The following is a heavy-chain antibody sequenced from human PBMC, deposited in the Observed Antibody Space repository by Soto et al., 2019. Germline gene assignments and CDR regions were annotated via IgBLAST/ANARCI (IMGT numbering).Heavy chain of an antibody. J-gene: IGHJ6*02. CDR2: ISYDGSNK. D-gene: IGHD2-15*01. V-gene: IGHV3-30*18. CDR3: AKSEQRLLRRADYYYYGMDV. CDR1: GFTFSSYG. Sequence: QPGGSLRLSCAASGFTFSSYGMHWVRQAPGKGLEWVAVISYDGSNKYYADSVKGRFTISRDNSKNTLYLQMNSLRAEDTAVYYCAKSEQRLLRRADYYYYGMDVWGQGTTVTVSS.